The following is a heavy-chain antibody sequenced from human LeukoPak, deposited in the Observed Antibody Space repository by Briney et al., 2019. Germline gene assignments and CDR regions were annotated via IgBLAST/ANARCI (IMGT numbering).Heavy chain of an antibody. CDR1: GYTFTAYY. Sequence: ASVKVSCKASGYTFTAYYMHWVRQAPGQGLEWMGWINPNSGGTNSSQKFQDRVTLTRDTSISTAYMELGSLRSDDTAIYYCARAYGSGSSYHPDYWGQGTLVTVS. CDR3: ARAYGSGSSYHPDY. V-gene: IGHV1-2*02. CDR2: INPNSGGT. D-gene: IGHD3-10*01. J-gene: IGHJ4*02.